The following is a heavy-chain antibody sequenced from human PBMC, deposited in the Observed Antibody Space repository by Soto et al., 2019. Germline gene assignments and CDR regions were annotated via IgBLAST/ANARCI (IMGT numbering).Heavy chain of an antibody. V-gene: IGHV1-2*04. J-gene: IGHJ5*02. CDR2: INPNSGGT. Sequence: QVQLVQSGAEVKKPGASVKVSCKASGYTFTGYYMHWVRQAPGQGLEWMGWINPNSGGTNYAQKFQGWVTMTRDTSISTAYMELSRLRSADTAVYSCARVRPYSSSSPFDPWGQGTLVTVSS. CDR1: GYTFTGYY. CDR3: ARVRPYSSSSPFDP. D-gene: IGHD6-13*01.